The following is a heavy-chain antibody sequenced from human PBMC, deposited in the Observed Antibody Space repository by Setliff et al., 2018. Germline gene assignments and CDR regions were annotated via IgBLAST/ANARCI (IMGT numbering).Heavy chain of an antibody. CDR2: INTNTGNP. CDR1: GYTFTTYA. V-gene: IGHV1-18*01. Sequence: GASVKVSCKASGYTFTTYAISWMRQAPGQGLEWMGWINTNTGNPNYAQGRVIMARETSTSTVYMELSGLRSEDTAVYYCARVYLAGSGWDKANALDIWGQGTMVTVSS. D-gene: IGHD6-19*01. CDR3: ARVYLAGSGWDKANALDI. J-gene: IGHJ3*02.